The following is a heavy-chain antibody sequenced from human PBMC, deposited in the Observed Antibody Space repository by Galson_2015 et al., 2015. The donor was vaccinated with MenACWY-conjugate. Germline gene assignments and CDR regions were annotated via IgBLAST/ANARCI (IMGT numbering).Heavy chain of an antibody. CDR2: FDNSGST. J-gene: IGHJ3*02. CDR3: ARHGPAYAFEM. Sequence: SETLSLTCSVSDDSISSYYWSWIRQPPGKGLEWIGYFDNSGSTHYNPSLRGRVTISVHTSKRQFSLKVSSVTAADTAIYYCARHGPAYAFEMWGQGTMVTVSS. V-gene: IGHV4-59*08. CDR1: DDSISSYY.